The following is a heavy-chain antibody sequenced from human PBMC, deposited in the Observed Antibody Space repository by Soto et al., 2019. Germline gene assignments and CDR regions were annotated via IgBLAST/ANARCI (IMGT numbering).Heavy chain of an antibody. CDR2: ISSSSSYI. CDR1: GFTFSSYS. J-gene: IGHJ6*02. CDR3: ARDRSFGEFPYHYGMDV. Sequence: GGSLRLSCAASGFTFSSYSMNWVRQGPGKGLEWVSSISSSSSYIYYADSVKGRFTISRDNAKNSLYLQVNSLRAEDTAVYYCARDRSFGEFPYHYGMDVWGQGTTVTVSS. V-gene: IGHV3-21*01. D-gene: IGHD3-10*01.